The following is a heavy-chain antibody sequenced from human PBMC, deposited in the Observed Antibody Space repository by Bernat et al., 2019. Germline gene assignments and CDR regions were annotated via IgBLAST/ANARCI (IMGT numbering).Heavy chain of an antibody. CDR2: ISYDGSYK. V-gene: IGHV3-30-3*01. CDR3: ARAGDCTNGVCWGFDY. Sequence: QVQLVESGGGVVQPGRSPRLFCAASGFTLSSYAMHWVRQGPGKGLEWVAVISYDGSYKYYADAVKGRFTISRDNSKNTLYLQMNSLGADVTAVYYGARAGDCTNGVCWGFDYWGQGTLVTVSS. J-gene: IGHJ4*02. CDR1: GFTLSSYA. D-gene: IGHD2-8*01.